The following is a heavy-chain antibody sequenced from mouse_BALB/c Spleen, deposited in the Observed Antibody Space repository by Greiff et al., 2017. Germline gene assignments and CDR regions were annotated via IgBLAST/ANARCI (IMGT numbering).Heavy chain of an antibody. CDR3: TRRGMISYYYAMDD. D-gene: IGHD2-3*01. CDR2: IDPETGGT. Sequence: VQLQQSGAELVRPGASVTLSCKASGYTFTDYEMHWVQQTPVHGLEWIGAIDPETGGTAYNQKFKGKATLTADKSSSTDYMELRSLTSEDSAVYYCTRRGMISYYYAMDDWGQGTAVTVSS. J-gene: IGHJ4*01. CDR1: GYTFTDYE. V-gene: IGHV1-15*01.